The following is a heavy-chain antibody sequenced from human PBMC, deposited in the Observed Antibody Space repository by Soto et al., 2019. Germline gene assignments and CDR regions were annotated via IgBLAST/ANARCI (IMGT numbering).Heavy chain of an antibody. D-gene: IGHD6-19*01. CDR1: GFTFSSYD. CDR2: IGTAGDT. V-gene: IGHV3-13*01. CDR3: ARGAVAGTDFDD. J-gene: IGHJ4*02. Sequence: EVQLVESGGGLVQPGGSLRLSCAASGFTFSSYDMHWVRQATGKGLEWVSAIGTAGDTYYPGSVKGRFTISRENAKNSLYLQMNSLRAGDTAVYYCARGAVAGTDFDDWGQGTLVTVSS.